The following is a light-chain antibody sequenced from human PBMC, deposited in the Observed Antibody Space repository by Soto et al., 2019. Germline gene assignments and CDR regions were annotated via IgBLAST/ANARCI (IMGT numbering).Light chain of an antibody. CDR1: NIGSKN. J-gene: IGLJ3*02. Sequence: SYELTQPLSVSVALGQTARITCGGNNIGSKNVHWYQQKPGQAPVLVIYRDSNRPSGIPERFSGSNSGNTATLTISRAQAGGEADYYCQVWDSRTARVFGGGTKLTAL. CDR2: RDS. V-gene: IGLV3-9*01. CDR3: QVWDSRTARV.